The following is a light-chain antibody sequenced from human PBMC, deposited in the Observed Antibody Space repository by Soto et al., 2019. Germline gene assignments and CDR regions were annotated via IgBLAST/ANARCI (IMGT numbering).Light chain of an antibody. Sequence: DIQMTQSPSTLSASVGDRVTITCRASQSISTWLAWYQQKPGKAPTLLIYHASSLASGVPSRFSGSGSGTEFTLTISSLQPDDVATYHCQQYNSYPRTFGQGTKVEIK. V-gene: IGKV1-5*01. CDR1: QSISTW. CDR2: HAS. CDR3: QQYNSYPRT. J-gene: IGKJ1*01.